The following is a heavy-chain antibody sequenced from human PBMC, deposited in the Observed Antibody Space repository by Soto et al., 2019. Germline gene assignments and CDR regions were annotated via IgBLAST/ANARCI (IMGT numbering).Heavy chain of an antibody. CDR1: GFTFSSYA. D-gene: IGHD6-19*01. J-gene: IGHJ5*02. Sequence: DVHLLESGGGLVQPGGSLRLSCAASGFTFSSYAMGWVRQAPGEGLEWVSSIGGSGSYTSYADSVKGRFTISRDNFKSTLYLQMNSLRAEDTAVYYCAKDNLAPYSKGWAIRFDPWGQGTLVTVSS. CDR2: IGGSGSYT. V-gene: IGHV3-23*01. CDR3: AKDNLAPYSKGWAIRFDP.